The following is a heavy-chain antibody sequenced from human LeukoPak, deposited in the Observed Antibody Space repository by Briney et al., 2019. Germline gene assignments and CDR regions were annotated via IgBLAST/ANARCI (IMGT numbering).Heavy chain of an antibody. J-gene: IGHJ6*03. CDR3: ACTMLEWYYYYMDV. D-gene: IGHD3-3*01. CDR1: GYTFNSYA. V-gene: IGHV1-69*13. Sequence: ASVKVSCKASGYTFNSYAISWVRQAPGQGLEWMGGIIPIFGTANYAQKFQGRVTITADESTSTAYMELSSLRSEDTAVYYCACTMLEWYYYYMDVWGKGTTVTVSS. CDR2: IIPIFGTA.